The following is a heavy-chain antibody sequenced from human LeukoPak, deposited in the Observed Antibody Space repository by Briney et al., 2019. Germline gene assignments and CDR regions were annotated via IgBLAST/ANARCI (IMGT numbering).Heavy chain of an antibody. V-gene: IGHV1-18*01. J-gene: IGHJ4*02. D-gene: IGHD6-19*01. CDR2: ISAYNGNT. CDR1: DTFTSYG. Sequence: ASVKVSCKASDTFTSYGISWVGQAPGQGLEWMGWISAYNGNTNYAQNLQGRVTMTTDTSTSTAYMELRSLTSDDTAVYYCARGSSGWYEDYWGQGTLVTVSS. CDR3: ARGSSGWYEDY.